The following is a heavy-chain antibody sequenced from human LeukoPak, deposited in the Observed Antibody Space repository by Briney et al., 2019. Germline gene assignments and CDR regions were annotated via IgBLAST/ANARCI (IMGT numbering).Heavy chain of an antibody. CDR1: GGSFSGYY. CDR3: ARGVYTAAAQYAY. V-gene: IGHV4-59*01. CDR2: IYYSGTT. J-gene: IGHJ4*02. D-gene: IGHD6-13*01. Sequence: SETLSLTCAVYGGSFSGYYWSWIRQPPGKGLEWIGYIYYSGTTNYNPSLKSRVTISVDTSKNQFSLKLSSVTAADTAVYYCARGVYTAAAQYAYWGQGTLVTVSS.